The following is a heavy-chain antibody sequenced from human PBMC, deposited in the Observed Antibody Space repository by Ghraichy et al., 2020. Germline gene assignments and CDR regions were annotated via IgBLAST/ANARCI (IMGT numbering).Heavy chain of an antibody. V-gene: IGHV1-69*04. Sequence: SVKVSCKASGGTFSSYAISWVRQAPGQGLEWMGRIIPILGIANYAQKFQGRVTITADKSTSTAYMELSSLRSEDTAVYYCARDVEYCSSTSCPTGGWFDPWGQGTLVTVSS. CDR2: IIPILGIA. CDR1: GGTFSSYA. J-gene: IGHJ5*02. CDR3: ARDVEYCSSTSCPTGGWFDP. D-gene: IGHD2-2*01.